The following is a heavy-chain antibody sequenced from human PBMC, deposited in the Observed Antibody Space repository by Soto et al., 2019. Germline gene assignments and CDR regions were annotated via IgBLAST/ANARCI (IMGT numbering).Heavy chain of an antibody. Sequence: QVQLVESGGGVVQPGRSLRLSCAASGFTFSSYAMHWVRQAPGKGLEWVAVISYDGSNKYYADSVKGRFTISRDNSKNTLYLQMNSLRAEDTAVYYCARDNWHIVVVTAIDSSGGAFDIWGQGTMVTVSS. V-gene: IGHV3-30-3*01. J-gene: IGHJ3*02. CDR3: ARDNWHIVVVTAIDSSGGAFDI. CDR1: GFTFSSYA. D-gene: IGHD2-21*02. CDR2: ISYDGSNK.